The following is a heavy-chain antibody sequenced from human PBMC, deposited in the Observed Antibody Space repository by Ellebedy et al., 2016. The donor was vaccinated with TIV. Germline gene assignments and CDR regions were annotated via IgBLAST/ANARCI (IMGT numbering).Heavy chain of an antibody. D-gene: IGHD3-9*01. V-gene: IGHV3-7*01. CDR1: GFTFSASW. CDR2: INQDGKTT. J-gene: IGHJ3*02. CDR3: ATDKVWFTFDI. Sequence: PGGSLRLSCAASGFTFSASWMTWVRQAPGQGLEWVANINQDGKTTTYVDSVKGRFTISRANAKNSLYLQLNSLRVDDTAMYYCATDKVWFTFDIWGRGTMVTVSS.